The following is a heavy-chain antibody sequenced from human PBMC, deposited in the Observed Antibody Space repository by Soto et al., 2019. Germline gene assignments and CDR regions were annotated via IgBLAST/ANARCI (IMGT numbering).Heavy chain of an antibody. CDR2: ISYDGRNK. V-gene: IGHV3-30*04. D-gene: IGHD1-26*01. CDR1: GFTFSSYA. CDR3: ARDRWELLRGYYFDY. Sequence: GGSLRLSCAASGFTFSSYALPCVRQAPCKGLDWLAVISYDGRNKYYADSVKGRFTISRDNAKNTLYLQMTSLRAEDTAVYYCARDRWELLRGYYFDYWGQGTLVTVCS. J-gene: IGHJ4*02.